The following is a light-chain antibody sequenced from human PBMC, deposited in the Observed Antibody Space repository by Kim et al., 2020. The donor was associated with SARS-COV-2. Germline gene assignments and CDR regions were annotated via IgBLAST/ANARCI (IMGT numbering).Light chain of an antibody. CDR3: SSYTSSSTLVV. J-gene: IGLJ2*01. Sequence: QSITLSCTGTSSDVGGYNYVSWYQQHPGKAPKLMIYDVSNRPSGVSNRFSGSKSGNTASLTISGLQADDEADYYCSSYTSSSTLVVFGGGTQLTVL. CDR1: SSDVGGYNY. V-gene: IGLV2-14*03. CDR2: DVS.